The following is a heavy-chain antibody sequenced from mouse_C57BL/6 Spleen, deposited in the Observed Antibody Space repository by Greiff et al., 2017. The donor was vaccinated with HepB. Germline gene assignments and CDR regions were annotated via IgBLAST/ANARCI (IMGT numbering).Heavy chain of an antibody. V-gene: IGHV6-3*01. D-gene: IGHD2-1*01. J-gene: IGHJ4*01. CDR3: TGVRNAMDY. Sequence: DVKLQESGGGLVQPGGSMKLSCVASGFTFSNYWMNWVRQSPEKGLEWVAQIRLKSDNYATHYAESVKGRFTISRDDSKSSVYLQMNNLRAEDTGIYYCTGVRNAMDYWGQGTSVTVSS. CDR2: IRLKSDNYAT. CDR1: GFTFSNYW.